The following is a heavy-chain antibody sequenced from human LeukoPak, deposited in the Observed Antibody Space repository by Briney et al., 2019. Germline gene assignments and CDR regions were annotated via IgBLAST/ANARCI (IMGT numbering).Heavy chain of an antibody. D-gene: IGHD5-18*01. CDR1: GFTFSSYS. J-gene: IGHJ4*02. V-gene: IGHV3-21*01. CDR3: AREGGDLQLWLAVYFDY. Sequence: GGSLRLSCAASGFTFSSYSMNWVRQAPGKGLEWVSSISSSSSYIYYADSVKGRFTISRDNAKNSLYLQMNSLRAEDTAVYYCAREGGDLQLWLAVYFDYWGQGTLVTVSS. CDR2: ISSSSSYI.